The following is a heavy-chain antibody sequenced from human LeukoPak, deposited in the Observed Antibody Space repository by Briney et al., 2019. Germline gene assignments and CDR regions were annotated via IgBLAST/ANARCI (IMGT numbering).Heavy chain of an antibody. CDR1: GFSFSVNW. V-gene: IGHV3-7*01. J-gene: IGHJ4*02. CDR3: AKEGY. Sequence: PGGSLRLSCAASGFSFSVNWMSSVRQAPGKGPEWVASIKQDGSEKYYVDSASGRFTISRDNAKNSLYLQMNSLRAEDTAVYYCAKEGYWGQGTLVTVSS. CDR2: IKQDGSEK.